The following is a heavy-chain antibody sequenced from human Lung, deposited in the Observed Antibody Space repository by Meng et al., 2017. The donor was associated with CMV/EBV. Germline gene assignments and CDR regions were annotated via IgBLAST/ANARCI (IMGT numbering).Heavy chain of an antibody. V-gene: IGHV4-38-2*01. CDR1: GHSISSDYF. CDR2: CDSGDT. CDR3: VRHIIVVPARGYGVDV. J-gene: IGHJ6*02. Sequence: LXCHVSGHSISSDYFWGWVRQCPGTGLEWVGICDSGDTFYNPSLKGRVAISVDTSANQFSLTLRSVTAADTAVYYCVRHIIVVPARGYGVDVWGQGNXVNGAS. D-gene: IGHD2-2*01.